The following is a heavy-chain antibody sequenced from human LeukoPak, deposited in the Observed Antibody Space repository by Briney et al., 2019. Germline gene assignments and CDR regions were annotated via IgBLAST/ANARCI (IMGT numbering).Heavy chain of an antibody. J-gene: IGHJ4*02. Sequence: PGGSLRLSCAASGFTFSSYDMNWVRQAPGKGLEWVSYISSSGGTIYYADSVKGQFTISRDNAKNSLYLQMNSLRAEDTAVYYCARALPSTWACFDYWGQGTLVTVSP. V-gene: IGHV3-48*03. CDR1: GFTFSSYD. CDR3: ARALPSTWACFDY. CDR2: ISSSGGTI. D-gene: IGHD6-13*01.